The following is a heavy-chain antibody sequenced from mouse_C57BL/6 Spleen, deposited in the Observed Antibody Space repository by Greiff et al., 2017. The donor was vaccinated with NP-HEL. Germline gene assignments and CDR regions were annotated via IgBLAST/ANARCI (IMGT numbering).Heavy chain of an antibody. CDR2: INPSTGGT. J-gene: IGHJ2*01. CDR3: ARNGYYGSSYYFDY. Sequence: VQLQQSGPELVKPGASVKISCKASGYSFTGYYMHWVKQSSEKSLEWIGEINPSTGGTSYNQKFKGKATLTVDKSSSTAYMQLKSLTSEDSAVYYCARNGYYGSSYYFDYWGQGTTLTVSS. D-gene: IGHD1-1*01. CDR1: GYSFTGYY. V-gene: IGHV1-43*01.